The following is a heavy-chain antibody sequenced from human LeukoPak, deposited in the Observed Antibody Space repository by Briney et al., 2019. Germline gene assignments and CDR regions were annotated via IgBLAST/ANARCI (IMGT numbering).Heavy chain of an antibody. Sequence: ESLKISXXXXGYSFTSYWIGWVRQVPGKGLEWMGIIYPGDSDTRYSPSFQGQVTISADKSISTAYLQWSSLKASDTAMYYCARHKYSSSSYYYYGMDVWGQGTTVTVSS. J-gene: IGHJ6*02. CDR3: ARHKYSSSSYYYYGMDV. CDR2: IYPGDSDT. CDR1: GYSFTSYW. D-gene: IGHD6-6*01. V-gene: IGHV5-51*01.